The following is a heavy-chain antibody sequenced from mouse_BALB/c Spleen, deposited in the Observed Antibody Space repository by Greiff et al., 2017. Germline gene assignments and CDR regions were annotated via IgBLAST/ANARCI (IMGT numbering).Heavy chain of an antibody. J-gene: IGHJ4*01. V-gene: IGHV3-8*02. CDR2: ISYSGST. Sequence: DVKLVESGPSLVKPSQTLSLTCSVTGDSITSGYWNWIRKFPGNKLEYMGYISYSGSTYYNPSLKSRISITRDTSKNQYYLQLNSVTTEDTATYYCARSAYYGNGDYYAMDYWGQGTSVTVSS. CDR3: ARSAYYGNGDYYAMDY. CDR1: GDSITSGY. D-gene: IGHD2-10*01.